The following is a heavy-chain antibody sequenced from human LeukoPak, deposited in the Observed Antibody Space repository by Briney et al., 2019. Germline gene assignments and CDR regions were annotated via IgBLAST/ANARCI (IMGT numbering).Heavy chain of an antibody. V-gene: IGHV4-59*08. D-gene: IGHD3-9*01. CDR3: ARVDILTGLDP. J-gene: IGHJ5*02. CDR1: GGSISSYY. Sequence: SETLSLTCTVSGGSISSYYWSWIRQPPGKGLEWIGYIYYSGSTNYNPSLKSRVAISVDTSKNQFSLKLSSVTAADTAVYYCARVDILTGLDPWGQGTLVTVSS. CDR2: IYYSGST.